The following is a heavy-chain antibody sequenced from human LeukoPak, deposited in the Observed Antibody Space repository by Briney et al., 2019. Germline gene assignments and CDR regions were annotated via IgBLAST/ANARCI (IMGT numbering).Heavy chain of an antibody. J-gene: IGHJ6*03. D-gene: IGHD3-3*01. CDR1: GFTFSSYW. CDR2: INSDGSST. V-gene: IGHV3-74*01. Sequence: PGGPLRLSCAASGFTFSSYWMHWVRQAPGKGLVWVSRINSDGSSTSYADSVKGRFTISRDNAKNTLYLQMNSLRAEDTTVYYCARVATYYDFWSGPLGYYYYYMDVWGKGTTVTVSS. CDR3: ARVATYYDFWSGPLGYYYYYMDV.